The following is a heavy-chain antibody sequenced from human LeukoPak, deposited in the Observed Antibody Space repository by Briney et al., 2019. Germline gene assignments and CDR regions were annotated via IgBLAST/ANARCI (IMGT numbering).Heavy chain of an antibody. V-gene: IGHV3-53*01. CDR1: GFTFSSYA. Sequence: PGGSLRLSCAASGFTFSSYAMSWVRQAPGKGLEWVSVIYSGGSTYYADSVKGRFTISRDNSKNTLYLQMNNLRAEDTAVYYCARERITMVRGILDDAFDIWGQGTMVTVSS. CDR2: IYSGGST. J-gene: IGHJ3*02. D-gene: IGHD3-10*01. CDR3: ARERITMVRGILDDAFDI.